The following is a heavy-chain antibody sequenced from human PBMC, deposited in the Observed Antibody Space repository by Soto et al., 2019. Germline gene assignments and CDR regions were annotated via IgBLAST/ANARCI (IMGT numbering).Heavy chain of an antibody. CDR2: INPSGGST. Sequence: ASVKVSCKASGYTFTSYYMHWVRQAPGQGLEWMGIINPSGGSTSYAQKFQGRVTMTRDTSTSTVYMELSSLRSEDTAVYYCAGDPRYYYGSGTNWFDPWGQGTLVTVSS. J-gene: IGHJ5*02. V-gene: IGHV1-46*03. CDR3: AGDPRYYYGSGTNWFDP. D-gene: IGHD3-10*01. CDR1: GYTFTSYY.